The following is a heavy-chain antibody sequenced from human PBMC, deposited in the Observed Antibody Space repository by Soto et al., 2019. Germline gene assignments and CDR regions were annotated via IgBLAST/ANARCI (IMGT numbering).Heavy chain of an antibody. D-gene: IGHD3-3*01. Sequence: SGTPSLSCTVPGGSLGRSYWCWIRQRAGTGLEWIGRIYTSGSTNYNPSLKSRVTMSVDTSKNQFSLKLSSVTAADTAVYYCARGGVSSGCYKLHADRRYGIDVPAQRTTVPVSS. V-gene: IGHV4-4*07. CDR3: ARGGVSSGCYKLHADRRYGIDV. CDR1: GGSLGRSY. J-gene: IGHJ6*02. CDR2: IYTSGST.